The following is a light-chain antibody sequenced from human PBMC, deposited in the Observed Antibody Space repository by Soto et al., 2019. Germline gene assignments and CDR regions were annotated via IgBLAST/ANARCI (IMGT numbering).Light chain of an antibody. V-gene: IGKV3-15*01. CDR2: GAS. J-gene: IGKJ1*01. CDR3: QQYNNWPQT. CDR1: QSVSSN. Sequence: EIVMTQSPATLSVSPGERATLSCRASQSVSSNLAWYQQKPGQAPRLLIYGASTRVTGIPARFSGSGSGTEFTLTISSLQSEDFAFYYCQQYNNWPQTFGQGTKVEIK.